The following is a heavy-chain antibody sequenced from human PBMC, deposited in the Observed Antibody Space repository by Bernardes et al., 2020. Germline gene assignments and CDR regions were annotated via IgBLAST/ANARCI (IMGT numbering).Heavy chain of an antibody. CDR3: ARDSNVWQLALYYFDY. J-gene: IGHJ4*02. D-gene: IGHD6-6*01. CDR2: ISSSSSYI. CDR1: GFTFSSYS. Sequence: GGSLRLSCAASGFTFSSYSMNWVRQAPGKGLKWVSSISSSSSYIYYADSVKGRFTISRDNAKNSLYLQMNSLRAEDTAVYYCARDSNVWQLALYYFDYWGQGTPVTVAS. V-gene: IGHV3-21*01.